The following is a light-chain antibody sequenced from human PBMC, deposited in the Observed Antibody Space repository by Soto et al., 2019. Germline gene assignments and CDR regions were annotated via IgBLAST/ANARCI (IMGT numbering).Light chain of an antibody. J-gene: IGKJ4*01. CDR1: QDISIY. V-gene: IGKV1-9*01. CDR3: QQTRSYPST. Sequence: IQLTQSPSSLSASVGDSVTITCRASQDISIYLAWYQQIPGKAPNLLISAASSLQSGVPSRFSGRGSGTDFTLTIYSLQAEDFATYYCQQTRSYPSTFGGGTKVDIK. CDR2: AAS.